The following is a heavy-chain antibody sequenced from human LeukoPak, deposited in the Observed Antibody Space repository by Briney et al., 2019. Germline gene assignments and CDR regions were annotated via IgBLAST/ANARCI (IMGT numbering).Heavy chain of an antibody. CDR3: ARDLFMEGYFDY. CDR2: INPNSGGT. Sequence: ASVKVSCKASGYTFTDYYIHWVRQAPGQGLEWMGWINPNSGGTNYAQKFQGRVTMTRDTSISTAYMELSRLRSDDTAVYYCARDLFMEGYFDYWGQGTLVTVSS. J-gene: IGHJ4*02. V-gene: IGHV1-2*02. D-gene: IGHD1-1*01. CDR1: GYTFTDYY.